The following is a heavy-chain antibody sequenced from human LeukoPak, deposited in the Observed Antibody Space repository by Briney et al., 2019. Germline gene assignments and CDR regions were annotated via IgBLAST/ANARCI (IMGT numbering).Heavy chain of an antibody. CDR3: ARTVPGYFFDY. CDR2: INTDGSST. CDR1: GFTFSSYW. J-gene: IGHJ4*02. D-gene: IGHD3-9*01. V-gene: IGHV3-74*01. Sequence: PGGSLRLSCAASGFTFSSYWMHWVRQAPGKGLVWVSRINTDGSSTSYADSVKGRFTISRDNAKNTLYLQMNSLRAEDTAVYYRARTVPGYFFDYWGQGTLVTVSS.